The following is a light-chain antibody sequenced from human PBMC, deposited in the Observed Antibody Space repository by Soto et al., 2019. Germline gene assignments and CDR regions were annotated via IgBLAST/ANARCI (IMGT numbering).Light chain of an antibody. V-gene: IGLV2-23*01. CDR2: EAY. J-gene: IGLJ2*01. CDR1: SSDIGSYNL. Sequence: QSALTQPASVSGSPRQSITISCTGSSSDIGSYNLVSWYQKEPGKAPKLVIYEAYKRPSGVSARFSGSKSGNTASLTISGLQAEDEADYYCSSYAGSRTYVVFGGGTKLTVL. CDR3: SSYAGSRTYVV.